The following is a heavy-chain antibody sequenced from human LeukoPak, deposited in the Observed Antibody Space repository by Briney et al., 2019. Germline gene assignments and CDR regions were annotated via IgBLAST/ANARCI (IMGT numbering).Heavy chain of an antibody. V-gene: IGHV1-2*02. Sequence: ASVKVSCKASGYTFTGYYMHWVRQAPGQGLEWMGWINPNSGGTNYAQKFQGRVTMTKDTSISTAYMELSRLSSVTAADTAVYYCAYDFDYGSGSYYKAFPNWGQGTLVTVSS. D-gene: IGHD3-10*01. CDR3: AYDFDYGSGSYYKAFPN. CDR2: INPNSGGT. J-gene: IGHJ4*02. CDR1: GYTFTGYY.